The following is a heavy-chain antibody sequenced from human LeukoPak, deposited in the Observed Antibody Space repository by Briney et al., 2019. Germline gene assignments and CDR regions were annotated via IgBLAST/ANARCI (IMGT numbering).Heavy chain of an antibody. CDR1: GGTFSSYA. D-gene: IGHD6-6*01. V-gene: IGHV1-69*05. CDR2: IIPIFGTA. CDR3: ARDQARPRYYFDY. J-gene: IGHJ4*02. Sequence: ASVKVSCKASGGTFSSYAISWVRQAPGQGLEWMGGIIPIFGTANYAQKFQGRVTMTRDTSTSTVYMELSSLRSEDTAVYYCARDQARPRYYFDYWGQGTLVTVSS.